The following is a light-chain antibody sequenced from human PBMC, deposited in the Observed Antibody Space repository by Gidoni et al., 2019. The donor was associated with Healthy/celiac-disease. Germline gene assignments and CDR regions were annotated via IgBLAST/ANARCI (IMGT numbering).Light chain of an antibody. CDR3: CSYAGSSTFYV. J-gene: IGLJ1*01. CDR1: SSDVASYNL. CDR2: EVS. V-gene: IGLV2-23*02. Sequence: QSALTQPASVSGSPGQSIPISCTGTSSDVASYNLVSCYQPHPGKAPKLMIYEVSKRPSGVSNRFSGSKSGNTASLTISGLQAEDEADYYCCSYAGSSTFYVFGTGTKVTVL.